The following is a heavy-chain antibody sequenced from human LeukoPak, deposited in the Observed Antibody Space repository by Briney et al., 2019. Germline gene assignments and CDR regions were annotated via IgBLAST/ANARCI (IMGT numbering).Heavy chain of an antibody. D-gene: IGHD5-18*01. CDR1: GFTFSDHY. CDR3: AREDTAMGGGFDS. Sequence: GGSLRLSCAASGFTFSDHYMDWVRQAPGKGLEWVGRTRNKANSYTTEYAASVKGRFTISRDDSWHSLYLQMNSLKTEDTAVYYCAREDTAMGGGFDSWGQGALVTVSS. J-gene: IGHJ4*02. CDR2: TRNKANSYTT. V-gene: IGHV3-72*01.